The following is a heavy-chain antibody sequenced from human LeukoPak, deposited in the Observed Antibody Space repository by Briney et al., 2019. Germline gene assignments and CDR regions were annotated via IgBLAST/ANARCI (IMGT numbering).Heavy chain of an antibody. D-gene: IGHD3-10*01. V-gene: IGHV1-46*01. CDR2: INPSGGST. Sequence: ASVKVSCKASGYTFTSYYMHLVRQAPGQGLECMGIINPSGGSTSYAQKFQGRVTMTRDTSTSTVYMEMSSRSSEDTAVYHWARGGYYGSGSYFPYWGQGTLVTVSS. CDR3: ARGGYYGSGSYFPY. J-gene: IGHJ4*02. CDR1: GYTFTSYY.